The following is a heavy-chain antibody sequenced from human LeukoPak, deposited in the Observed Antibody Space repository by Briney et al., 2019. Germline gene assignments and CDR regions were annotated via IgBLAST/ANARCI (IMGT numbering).Heavy chain of an antibody. J-gene: IGHJ4*02. D-gene: IGHD3-22*01. CDR2: VSSIGGST. Sequence: AGGSLRLSWAASGFTFSSYSMHWVRQPPGKGLEYVSAVSSIGGSTYYATSAKGRFTISRDNSKNTLYLQMGSLSAEDMAVYYCARVPYYYDSSGYDGAVAYFDYWGQGTLVTVSS. V-gene: IGHV3-64*01. CDR3: ARVPYYYDSSGYDGAVAYFDY. CDR1: GFTFSSYS.